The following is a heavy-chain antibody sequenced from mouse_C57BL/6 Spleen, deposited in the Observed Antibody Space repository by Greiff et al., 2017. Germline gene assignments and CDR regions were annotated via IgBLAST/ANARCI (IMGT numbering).Heavy chain of an antibody. CDR3: ARSITTVVAHLDY. CDR1: GFNINDYY. V-gene: IGHV14-2*01. Sequence: EVRLQQSGAELVKPGASVKLSCTASGFNINDYYMHWVKQRPEQGLEWIGRIDPEDGETKYAPKFQGKATITADTSANTAYLQLSSLTSEDTAVYYWARSITTVVAHLDYWGQGTTLTVSS. CDR2: IDPEDGET. J-gene: IGHJ2*01. D-gene: IGHD1-1*01.